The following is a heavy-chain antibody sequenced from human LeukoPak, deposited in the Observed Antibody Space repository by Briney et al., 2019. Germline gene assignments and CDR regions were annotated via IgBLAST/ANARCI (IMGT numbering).Heavy chain of an antibody. CDR2: IDYSGST. D-gene: IGHD6-19*01. CDR3: ARDDNSSGWYKLFDY. CDR1: GDSISSYY. Sequence: SETLSLTCTVSGDSISSYYWSWIRQPPGKGLEWIGHIDYSGSTYYNPSLKSRVTMSVDTSKNQFSLKLTSVTAADTAVYYCARDDNSSGWYKLFDYWGQGTLVTVSS. V-gene: IGHV4-59*12. J-gene: IGHJ4*02.